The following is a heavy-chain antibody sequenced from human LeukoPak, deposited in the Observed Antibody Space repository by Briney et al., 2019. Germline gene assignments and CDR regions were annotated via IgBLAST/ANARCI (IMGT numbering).Heavy chain of an antibody. CDR1: GGPISSGGYY. CDR3: ARDRYSGYDFSY. V-gene: IGHV4-30-2*01. Sequence: KASETLSLTCTVSGGPISSGGYYCSWIRQPPGKGLEWIGYIYHSGSTYCNPSLKSRVSLSVDRSKNQFSLKLSSVTAADTAVYYCARDRYSGYDFSYWGQGTLVTVSS. J-gene: IGHJ4*02. D-gene: IGHD5-12*01. CDR2: IYHSGST.